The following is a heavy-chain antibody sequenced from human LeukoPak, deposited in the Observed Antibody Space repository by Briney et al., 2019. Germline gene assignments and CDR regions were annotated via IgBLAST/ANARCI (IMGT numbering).Heavy chain of an antibody. CDR3: ARLTRDTAMVTYPNAFDI. V-gene: IGHV4-39*07. J-gene: IGHJ3*02. CDR1: GGSISSGSYY. CDR2: IYYSGST. Sequence: SETLSLTCTVSGGSISSGSYYWGWIRQPPGKGLEWIGSIYYSGSTYYNPSLKSRVTISVDTSKNQFSLKLSSVTAADTAVYYCARLTRDTAMVTYPNAFDIWGQGTMVTVSS. D-gene: IGHD5-18*01.